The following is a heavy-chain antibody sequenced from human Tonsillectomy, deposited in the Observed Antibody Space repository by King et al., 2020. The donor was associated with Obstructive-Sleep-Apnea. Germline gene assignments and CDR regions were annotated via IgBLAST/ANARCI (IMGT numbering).Heavy chain of an antibody. CDR1: GFTFGDYA. Sequence: VQLVESGGGLVQPGRSLRLSCTASGFTFGDYAMSWFRQAPGKGLEWVGFIRSKAYGGTTEYAASVKGRFTISRDDSKSIAYLQMNSLKTEDTAVYYCTRGIAVAGTSETYRVYNWFDPWGQGTLVTVSS. CDR2: IRSKAYGGTT. V-gene: IGHV3-49*03. J-gene: IGHJ5*02. D-gene: IGHD6-19*01. CDR3: TRGIAVAGTSETYRVYNWFDP.